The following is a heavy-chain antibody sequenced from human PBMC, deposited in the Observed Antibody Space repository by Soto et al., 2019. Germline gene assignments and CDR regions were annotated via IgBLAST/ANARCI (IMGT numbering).Heavy chain of an antibody. CDR3: ARMLAVNYYYYYVDV. Sequence: QVTLKESGPVLVKPTETLTLTCTVSGFSLRNARMGVSWIRQPPGKALEWLAHITSSSDEKSYNTSLKGRLTLSKDTSKSQVVLTMTYMDPVDTATYFCARMLAVNYYYYYVDVWVEGTTVTVSS. CDR2: ITSSSDEK. CDR1: GFSLRNARMG. D-gene: IGHD3-22*01. J-gene: IGHJ6*03. V-gene: IGHV2-26*01.